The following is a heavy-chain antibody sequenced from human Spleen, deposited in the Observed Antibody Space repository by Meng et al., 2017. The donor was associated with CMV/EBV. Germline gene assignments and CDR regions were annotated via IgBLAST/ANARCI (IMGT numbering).Heavy chain of an antibody. Sequence: SVKVSCKASGGTFSSYAISWVRQAPGQGLEWMGGIIPIFGTANYAQKFQGRVTITTDESTSTAYMELSSLRSEDTAVYYCARREGATNTYYYYYVMDVWGQGTTVTVSS. D-gene: IGHD1-26*01. V-gene: IGHV1-69*05. CDR2: IIPIFGTA. CDR1: GGTFSSYA. CDR3: ARREGATNTYYYYYVMDV. J-gene: IGHJ6*02.